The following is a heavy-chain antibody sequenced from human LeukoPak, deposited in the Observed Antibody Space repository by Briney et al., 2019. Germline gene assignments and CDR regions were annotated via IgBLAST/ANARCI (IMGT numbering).Heavy chain of an antibody. CDR1: GFTFSSYA. V-gene: IGHV3-23*01. D-gene: IGHD3-10*01. J-gene: IGHJ5*02. Sequence: GGSLRLSCAASGFTFSSYAMSWVRQAPGKGLEWVSAISGSGGSTYYADSVKGRFTISRDNSKNTLYLQMNTLRVEDTAVYFCAKRFGLNWFDPWGQGTLVTVSS. CDR3: AKRFGLNWFDP. CDR2: ISGSGGST.